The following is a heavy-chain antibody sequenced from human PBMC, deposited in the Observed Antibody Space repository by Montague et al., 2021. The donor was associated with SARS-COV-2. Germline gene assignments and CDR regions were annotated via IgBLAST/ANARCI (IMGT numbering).Heavy chain of an antibody. CDR1: GGSISNSSYY. V-gene: IGHV4-39*07. Sequence: SETLSLTCTVSGGSISNSSYYWGWIRQPPGKGLEWIGSIYYSGSTYYNPSLKSRVTISVDTSKNQFSLKLSSVTAADTAVYYCARDLADYYGSGSYGGMDVWGQGTTVTVSS. CDR2: IYYSGST. J-gene: IGHJ6*02. D-gene: IGHD3-10*01. CDR3: ARDLADYYGSGSYGGMDV.